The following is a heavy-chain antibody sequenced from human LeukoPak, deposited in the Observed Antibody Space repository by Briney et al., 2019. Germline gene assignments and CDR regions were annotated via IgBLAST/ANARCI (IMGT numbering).Heavy chain of an antibody. V-gene: IGHV3-74*01. D-gene: IGHD2-15*01. CDR2: INSDGSST. J-gene: IGHJ4*02. CDR1: GFTFSSYW. CDR3: ARGPYCSGGSCYLYYFDY. Sequence: GGSLRLSCAASGFTFSSYWMHGVRQAPGKGLVWVSRINSDGSSTSYADSVKGRFTTSRDNAKNTLYLQMNSLRAEDTAVYYCARGPYCSGGSCYLYYFDYWGQGTLVTVSS.